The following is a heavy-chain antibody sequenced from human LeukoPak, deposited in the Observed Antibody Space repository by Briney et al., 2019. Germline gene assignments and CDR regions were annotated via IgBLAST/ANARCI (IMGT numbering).Heavy chain of an antibody. J-gene: IGHJ4*02. CDR3: ARGGAMVSPDY. Sequence: GGSLRLSCSASGFTFSRYSMNWVRQAPGKGLEGVSSISSSSSYIYYADSVKGRFTISRDNAKNSLYLQMNSLRAEDTAVYYCARGGAMVSPDYWGQGTLVTVSS. V-gene: IGHV3-21*01. D-gene: IGHD5-18*01. CDR1: GFTFSRYS. CDR2: ISSSSSYI.